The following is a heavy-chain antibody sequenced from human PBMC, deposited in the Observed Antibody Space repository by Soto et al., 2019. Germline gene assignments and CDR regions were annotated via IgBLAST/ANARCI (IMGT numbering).Heavy chain of an antibody. J-gene: IGHJ5*02. CDR1: GCDFSTFW. Sequence: PGESLKISCKASGCDFSTFWIAWVRQMPGRGLEWMGVIYPDDSDVTYSPSFQGQVTISVDKSMTTAYLHWSSLRASDTATYYCARNRNAGWFDPWGQGNPVTVPS. CDR3: ARNRNAGWFDP. CDR2: IYPDDSDV. V-gene: IGHV5-51*01.